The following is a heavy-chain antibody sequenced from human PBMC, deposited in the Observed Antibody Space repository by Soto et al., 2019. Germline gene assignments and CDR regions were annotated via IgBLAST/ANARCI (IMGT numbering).Heavy chain of an antibody. D-gene: IGHD3-22*01. V-gene: IGHV6-1*01. CDR3: ARGTYFHNARGSYHFDF. Sequence: QVQLQQSGPGQVKPSQTLSLTCVISGDRVSSYSATWNWIRQSPSRGLEWLCRTYFRSKWENTYAPFVKDRITIDPDTSTNQFSLQLNSSTPRDTGIYFCARGTYFHNARGSYHFDFWGQGTLVTVSS. CDR2: TYFRSKWEN. CDR1: GDRVSSYSAT. J-gene: IGHJ4*02.